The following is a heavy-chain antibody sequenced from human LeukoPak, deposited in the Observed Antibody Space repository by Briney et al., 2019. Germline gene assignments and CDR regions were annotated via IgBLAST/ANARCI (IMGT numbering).Heavy chain of an antibody. CDR1: GFTFNNYA. V-gene: IGHV3-23*01. CDR3: AKADRVASAATLDY. CDR2: INHNGGRT. Sequence: GSLRLSCAASGFTFNNYAMTWVRQAPGKGLEWVSTINHNGGRTYYADSLEGRFAISRDNSKNTLFLQMNSLRAEDTAVYYCAKADRVASAATLDYWGQGTLVTVSS. D-gene: IGHD2-15*01. J-gene: IGHJ4*02.